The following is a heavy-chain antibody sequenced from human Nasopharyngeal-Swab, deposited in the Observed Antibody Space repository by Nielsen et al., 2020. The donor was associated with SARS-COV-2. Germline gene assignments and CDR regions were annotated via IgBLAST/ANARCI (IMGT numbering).Heavy chain of an antibody. J-gene: IGHJ4*02. V-gene: IGHV3-43*02. CDR1: GFTFDDYA. Sequence: GESLKISCAASGFTFDDYAMHWVRQAPGKGLEWVSLISGDGGSTYYADSVKGRFTIARDNSKNSLYLQMNSLRTEDTALYYCAKGGRGSRIDYWGQGTLVTVSS. CDR3: AKGGRGSRIDY. CDR2: ISGDGGST. D-gene: IGHD3-16*01.